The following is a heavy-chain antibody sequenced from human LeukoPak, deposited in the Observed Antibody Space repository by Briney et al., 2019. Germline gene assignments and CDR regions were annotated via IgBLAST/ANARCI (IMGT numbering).Heavy chain of an antibody. Sequence: GGSLRLSCAASGFTFSRYSMNWVRQAPGKGLEWVSSISSSSSYIYYADSVKGRFTISRDNAKNSLYLQMNSLRAEDTAVYYCARLYSRGWYPHWGQGTLVTVSS. CDR2: ISSSSSYI. CDR1: GFTFSRYS. V-gene: IGHV3-21*01. D-gene: IGHD6-19*01. J-gene: IGHJ4*02. CDR3: ARLYSRGWYPH.